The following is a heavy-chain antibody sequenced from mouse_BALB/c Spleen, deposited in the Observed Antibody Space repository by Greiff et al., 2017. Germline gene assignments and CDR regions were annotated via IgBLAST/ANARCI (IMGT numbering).Heavy chain of an antibody. J-gene: IGHJ2*01. CDR3: ARGDDGYKVFDY. CDR2: ISTYYGDA. CDR1: GYTFTDYA. V-gene: IGHV1S137*01. D-gene: IGHD2-3*01. Sequence: VQLQQSGAELVRPGVSVKISCKGSGYTFTDYAMHWVKQSHAKSLEWIGVISTYYGDASYNQKFKGKATMTVDKSSSTAYMELARLTSEDSAIYYCARGDDGYKVFDYWGQGTTLTVSS.